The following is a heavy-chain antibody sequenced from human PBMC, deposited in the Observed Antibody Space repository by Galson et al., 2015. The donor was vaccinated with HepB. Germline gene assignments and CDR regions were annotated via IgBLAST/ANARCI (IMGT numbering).Heavy chain of an antibody. CDR1: GFTFNNYD. Sequence: SLRLSCAASGFTFNNYDMYWVRRAPGKGLEWVAIIWYDGSNKYYADSVKGRFTISRDNSKNTLDLQMNSLRAEDTAVYYCTRVKRSAIALNFYIDVWGQGTTVTVSS. CDR3: TRVKRSAIALNFYIDV. D-gene: IGHD2-21*01. J-gene: IGHJ6*03. CDR2: IWYDGSNK. V-gene: IGHV3-33*01.